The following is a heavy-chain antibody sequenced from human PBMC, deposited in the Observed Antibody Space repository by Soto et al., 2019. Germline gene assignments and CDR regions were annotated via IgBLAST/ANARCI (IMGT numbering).Heavy chain of an antibody. J-gene: IGHJ5*01. CDR1: GFSFSTYN. V-gene: IGHV3-48*02. Sequence: GGSLRLSCAASGFSFSTYNMDWVRQAPGKGPEWIAYISTTSFTIYYADSVKGRFTISRDNDRNSLYLEMNSLRDEDTAVYYCATDRCYDGTCYYASDSWGQGTLVTVYS. D-gene: IGHD3-16*01. CDR3: ATDRCYDGTCYYASDS. CDR2: ISTTSFTI.